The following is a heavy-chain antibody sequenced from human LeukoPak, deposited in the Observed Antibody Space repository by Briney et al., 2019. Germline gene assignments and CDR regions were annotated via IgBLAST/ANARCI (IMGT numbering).Heavy chain of an antibody. CDR2: IYYSGST. D-gene: IGHD2-15*01. CDR1: GGSISSYY. Sequence: PSETLSLTCTVSGGSISSYYWSWIRQPPGKGLEWIGYIYYSGSTNYNPSLKSRVSISVDTSKNQFSLKLSSVTAADTAVYYCARRPAGRGYFGYWGQGTLVTVSS. V-gene: IGHV4-59*12. J-gene: IGHJ4*02. CDR3: ARRPAGRGYFGY.